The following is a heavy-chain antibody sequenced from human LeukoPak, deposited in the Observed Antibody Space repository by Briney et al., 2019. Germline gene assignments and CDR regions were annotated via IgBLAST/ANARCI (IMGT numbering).Heavy chain of an antibody. CDR1: GYTFTSYG. CDR2: ISGYNGYT. V-gene: IGHV1-18*01. D-gene: IGHD1-1*01. Sequence: ASVKVSCKASGYTFTSYGINWVRQAPGQGLEWMGWISGYNGYTYYAQKLQGRVTMTIDTSTSTAYMELRSLRSGDTAVYYCARGAVNRYNWNDDNFYYYYMDVWGKGTTVTISS. CDR3: ARGAVNRYNWNDDNFYYYYMDV. J-gene: IGHJ6*03.